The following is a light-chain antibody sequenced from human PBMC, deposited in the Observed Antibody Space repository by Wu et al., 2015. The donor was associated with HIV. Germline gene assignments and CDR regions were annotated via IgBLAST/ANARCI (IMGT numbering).Light chain of an antibody. CDR1: QGIRND. CDR3: LQDYDYPRT. J-gene: IGKJ1*01. V-gene: IGKV1-6*01. Sequence: AIQMTQSPSSLSAFVGDRVTITCRASQGIRNDLGWYQQKPGKAPKLPIYAASSLQTGVPSRFSGGGSGTDSTLTISSLQPEDFATYYCLQDYDYPRTFGQGTKVEIK. CDR2: AAS.